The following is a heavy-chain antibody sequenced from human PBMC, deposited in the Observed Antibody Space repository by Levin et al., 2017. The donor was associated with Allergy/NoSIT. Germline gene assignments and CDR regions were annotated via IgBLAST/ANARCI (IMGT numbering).Heavy chain of an antibody. CDR2: ITSSGSAI. V-gene: IGHV3-48*02. J-gene: IGHJ4*02. CDR1: GFTFSSFG. D-gene: IGHD1-14*01. Sequence: GGSLRLSCAASGFTFSSFGMNWVRQAPGKGLEWVSYITSSGSAIYYADSVKGRFTISRDNAENSLYLQMNSLRDEDTAVYYCARLATRRFDYWGQGTLVTVSS. CDR3: ARLATRRFDY.